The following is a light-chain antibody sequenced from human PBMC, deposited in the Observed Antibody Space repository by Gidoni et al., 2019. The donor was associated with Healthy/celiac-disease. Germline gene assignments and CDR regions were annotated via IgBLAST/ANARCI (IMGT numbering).Light chain of an antibody. V-gene: IGKV3-20*01. CDR3: QQYGSSPRT. Sequence: EIVLPQSPGTLSLSPGERATLYCRASQRVSSSYLAWYQQKPGQAPRLLIYGASSRATGIPDRFSGSGSGTDFTLSISRLEPEDFSVYYCQQYGSSPRTFGQGTKVEIK. CDR1: QRVSSSY. J-gene: IGKJ1*01. CDR2: GAS.